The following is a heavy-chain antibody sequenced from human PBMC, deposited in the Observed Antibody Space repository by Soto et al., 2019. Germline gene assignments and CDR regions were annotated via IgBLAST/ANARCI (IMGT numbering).Heavy chain of an antibody. J-gene: IGHJ5*02. Sequence: QVQLVQSGAEVKKPGASAKVSCKASGYTFTSYDINWVRQATGQGLEWMGWMNPNSGNTGYAQKFQGRVTMTRNTSISTAYMELSSLRSEDTAVYYCARDLGDGTWGEGWFDPWGQGTLFTVSS. CDR3: ARDLGDGTWGEGWFDP. CDR2: MNPNSGNT. V-gene: IGHV1-8*01. D-gene: IGHD1-26*01. CDR1: GYTFTSYD.